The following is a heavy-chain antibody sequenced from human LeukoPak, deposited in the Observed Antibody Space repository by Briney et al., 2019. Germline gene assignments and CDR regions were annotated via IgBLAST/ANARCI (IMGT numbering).Heavy chain of an antibody. J-gene: IGHJ6*02. Sequence: ASVKVSCKASGYTFTSYYMHWVRQAPGQGLEWMGIINPSGGSTSYAQKFQGRVTMTRDTSTSTVYMELSSLRSEDTAVYYCARVGDFWSGYYDYYYYYGMDAWGQGTTVTVSS. CDR3: ARVGDFWSGYYDYYYYYGMDA. CDR2: INPSGGST. D-gene: IGHD3-3*01. CDR1: GYTFTSYY. V-gene: IGHV1-46*01.